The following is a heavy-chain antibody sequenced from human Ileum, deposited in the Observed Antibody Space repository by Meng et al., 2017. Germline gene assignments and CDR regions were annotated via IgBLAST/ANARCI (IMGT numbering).Heavy chain of an antibody. D-gene: IGHD1-26*01. CDR3: VRGPARETHDFDY. Sequence: QVPLNQWGVVLLKPSETLSLTCAVFGGSFNDYYWSLGRQSPGKGLEWIGQIHHSGRTNYKSALERRVTISVDTSKSQFSLKLTSVTAADTAMYYCVRGPARETHDFDYWGQGALVTVSS. CDR1: GGSFNDYY. J-gene: IGHJ4*02. CDR2: IHHSGRT. V-gene: IGHV4-34*01.